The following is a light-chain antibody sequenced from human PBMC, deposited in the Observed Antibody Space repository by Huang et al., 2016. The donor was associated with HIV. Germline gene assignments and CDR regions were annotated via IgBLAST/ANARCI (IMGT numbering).Light chain of an antibody. CDR3: QQYNNWPVT. J-gene: IGKJ4*01. CDR2: GAS. CDR1: DSVSIN. Sequence: EKVMAQSPGTLSVSPGERATPPCRASDSVSINVAWYQQRLGQAPRLLIFGASTRATGIPARFSGSGSGTEFALTISSMQSEDFAVYYCQQYNNWPVTFGGGTKVEIK. V-gene: IGKV3-15*01.